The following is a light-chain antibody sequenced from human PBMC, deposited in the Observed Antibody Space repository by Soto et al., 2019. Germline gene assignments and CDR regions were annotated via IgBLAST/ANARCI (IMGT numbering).Light chain of an antibody. CDR3: QEYNTWPWT. J-gene: IGKJ1*01. Sequence: EIVMTQSPATLSVSPGERATVSCRASQNISSYLIWYQQKPGQAPRLLIYDVSNRATGIPARFSGSGSGTDFTLTINSLQSEDFAVYYCQEYNTWPWTFGQGTKVDIK. V-gene: IGKV3D-15*01. CDR1: QNISSY. CDR2: DVS.